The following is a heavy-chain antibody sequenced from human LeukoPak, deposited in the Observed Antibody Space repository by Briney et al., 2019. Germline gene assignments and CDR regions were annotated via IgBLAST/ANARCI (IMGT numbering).Heavy chain of an antibody. V-gene: IGHV3-11*01. CDR2: ISSSGSTI. Sequence: PGGSLRLSCAASGFTLSDYYVSWIRQAPGKGLEWVSYISSSGSTIYYADSVKGRFTISRDNAKNSLYLQMNSLRAEDTAVYYCARVGMSSSGPNYYYYYMDVWGKGTTVTVSS. CDR1: GFTLSDYY. D-gene: IGHD6-19*01. CDR3: ARVGMSSSGPNYYYYYMDV. J-gene: IGHJ6*03.